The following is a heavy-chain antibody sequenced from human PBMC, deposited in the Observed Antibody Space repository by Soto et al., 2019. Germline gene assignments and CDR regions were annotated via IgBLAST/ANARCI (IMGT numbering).Heavy chain of an antibody. J-gene: IGHJ6*02. D-gene: IGHD6-13*01. V-gene: IGHV1-18*01. CDR2: ISAYNGNT. Sequence: DSVKVSWKASGYTFTSYGISWVRQAPGQGLEWMGWISAYNGNTNYAQKLQGRVTMTTDTSTSTAYMELRSLRSDDTAVYYCAREQGRGIAAAARYPYCSMDFPGPATMVTVS. CDR1: GYTFTSYG. CDR3: AREQGRGIAAAARYPYCSMDF.